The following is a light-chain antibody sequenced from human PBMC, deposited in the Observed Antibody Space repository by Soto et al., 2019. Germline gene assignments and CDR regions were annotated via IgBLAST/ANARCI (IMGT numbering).Light chain of an antibody. CDR1: QAFSNL. V-gene: IGKV1-12*01. CDR2: GAS. Sequence: DLQMTQSPSSVSASVGDRVIITCRASQAFSNLLAWYQQKPGKAPKLLIYGASTLQGGVPSRFSGSESGTDFTLAISSLQPEDFAVYFCQQSGSSPLTFGGGTKVEIK. J-gene: IGKJ4*01. CDR3: QQSGSSPLT.